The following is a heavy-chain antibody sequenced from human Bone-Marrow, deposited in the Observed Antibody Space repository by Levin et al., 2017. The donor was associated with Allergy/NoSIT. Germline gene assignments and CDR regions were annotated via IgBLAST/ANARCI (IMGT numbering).Heavy chain of an antibody. J-gene: IGHJ6*02. CDR1: GFTVSTNY. V-gene: IGHV3-53*01. CDR3: ARDRHDYGLDV. CDR2: MYSDGNT. Sequence: GGSLRLSCAASGFTVSTNYMNWVRQAPGKGLEWVSVMYSDGNTDFADSVKGRFTISRDNSKNMLYLQMNSLRAEDTAVYYCARDRHDYGLDVWGQGTTVTVSS.